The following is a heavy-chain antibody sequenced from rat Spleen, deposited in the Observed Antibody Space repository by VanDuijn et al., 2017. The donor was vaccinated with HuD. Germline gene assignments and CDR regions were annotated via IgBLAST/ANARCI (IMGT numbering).Heavy chain of an antibody. CDR1: GFTFSSFW. J-gene: IGHJ4*01. CDR3: ARGGTTEGIDA. CDR2: ISTDGGSS. D-gene: IGHD1-11*01. V-gene: IGHV5-58*01. Sequence: EVQLVETGGGLVQPGRSLKLSCVTSGFTFSSFWMYWIRQAPGKGLEWVSSISTDGGSSYYPDSVKGRFTISRDNAQNTLYLQMSKLGSEDTAIYYCARGGTTEGIDAWGQGASVTVSS.